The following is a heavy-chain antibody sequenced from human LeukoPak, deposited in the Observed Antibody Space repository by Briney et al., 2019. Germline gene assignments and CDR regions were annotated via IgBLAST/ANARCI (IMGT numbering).Heavy chain of an antibody. D-gene: IGHD3-9*01. V-gene: IGHV3-73*01. CDR2: VGNKASSYAT. Sequence: GGSLKLSCAASGFTFSGSTMHWVRQASGKGLEWVGRVGNKASSYATAYAASVKGRFTISRDDSKNTACLQMNSLRAEDTAVYYCAREGRDYDILTDPYYYYGMDVWGQGTTVTVSS. CDR3: AREGRDYDILTDPYYYYGMDV. J-gene: IGHJ6*02. CDR1: GFTFSGST.